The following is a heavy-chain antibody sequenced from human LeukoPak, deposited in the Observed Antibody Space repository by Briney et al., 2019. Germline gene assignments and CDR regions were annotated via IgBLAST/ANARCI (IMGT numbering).Heavy chain of an antibody. CDR1: GYTFTSYA. V-gene: IGHV7-4-1*02. CDR3: AISFQDYGDYDLDY. CDR2: INTNTGNP. J-gene: IGHJ4*02. D-gene: IGHD4-17*01. Sequence: ASVKVSCKSSGYTFTSYAMNWVRQAPGQGLEWMGWINTNTGNPTYAQGFTGRFVFSLDTSVSTAYLQISSLKAEDTAVYYCAISFQDYGDYDLDYWGQGTLVTVSS.